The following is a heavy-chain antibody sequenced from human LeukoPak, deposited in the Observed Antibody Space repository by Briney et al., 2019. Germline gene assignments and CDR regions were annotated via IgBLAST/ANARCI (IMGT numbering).Heavy chain of an antibody. J-gene: IGHJ4*02. V-gene: IGHV1-18*01. CDR3: ARDTVDTAIVVGAATIDY. D-gene: IGHD5-18*01. CDR1: GYTFTSYG. CDR2: ISAYNGNT. Sequence: ASVKVSCKASGYTFTSYGISWVRQAPGQGLEWMGWISAYNGNTNYAQKLQGRVTMTTDTSTSTAYMELRSLRSDDTAVYYCARDTVDTAIVVGAATIDYWGQGTLVTVSS.